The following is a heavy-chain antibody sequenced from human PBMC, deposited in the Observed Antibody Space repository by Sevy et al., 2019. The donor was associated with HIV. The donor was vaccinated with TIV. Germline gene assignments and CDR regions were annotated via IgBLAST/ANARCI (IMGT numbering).Heavy chain of an antibody. J-gene: IGHJ6*03. Sequence: ASVKVSCKASGYTFTGYYMHWVRQAPGQGLEWMGWINPNSGGTNYAQKFQGRVTMTRDTSISTAYMELSRLRSDDTAVYYCAREAGEYYYYYMDVWGKWTTVTVSS. CDR2: INPNSGGT. CDR1: GYTFTGYY. CDR3: AREAGEYYYYYMDV. D-gene: IGHD7-27*01. V-gene: IGHV1-2*02.